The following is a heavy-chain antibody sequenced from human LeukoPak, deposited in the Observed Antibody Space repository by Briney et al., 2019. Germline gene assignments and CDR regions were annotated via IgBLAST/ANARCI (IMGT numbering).Heavy chain of an antibody. CDR3: ARRIQGYLDY. V-gene: IGHV5-51*01. Sequence: GESLKISCKVSGYTFTDYWIGWVRQMPGKGLEWVGLIYPGHSDTTYSPSFQGQVTISADKSTDTAYLHWNSLKASDTATYFCARRIQGYLDYWGLGTLVTVSS. J-gene: IGHJ4*02. CDR1: GYTFTDYW. CDR2: IYPGHSDT.